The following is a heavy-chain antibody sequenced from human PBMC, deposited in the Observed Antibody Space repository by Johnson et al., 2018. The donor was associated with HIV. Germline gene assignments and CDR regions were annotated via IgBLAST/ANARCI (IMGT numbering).Heavy chain of an antibody. CDR2: INWNGGNT. Sequence: VQLVESGGGVVRPGGSLRLSCAASGFTFDDYGMSWVRQAPGKGLEWVSGINWNGGNTFYADSVRGRFTISRDNSQNTLYLQMKTLRAEDTAVYYCAKASHYDSSGNPSDAFDIWGQGTMVTVSS. J-gene: IGHJ3*02. D-gene: IGHD3-22*01. V-gene: IGHV3-20*04. CDR1: GFTFDDYG. CDR3: AKASHYDSSGNPSDAFDI.